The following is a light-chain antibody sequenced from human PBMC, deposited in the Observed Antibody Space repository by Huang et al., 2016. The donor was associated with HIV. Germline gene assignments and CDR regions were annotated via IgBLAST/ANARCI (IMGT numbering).Light chain of an antibody. CDR3: QQYNDWPPIT. Sequence: DIVMTQSPVTLSLSPGEGATLSCEASHSVATNVAWFQQKPGQAPRLLLYGASTRATGTPVRFRGSGSGTDFSLSITSLHRDDFGVYYCQQYNDWPPITFGQGTRL. CDR2: GAS. J-gene: IGKJ5*01. CDR1: HSVATN. V-gene: IGKV3-15*01.